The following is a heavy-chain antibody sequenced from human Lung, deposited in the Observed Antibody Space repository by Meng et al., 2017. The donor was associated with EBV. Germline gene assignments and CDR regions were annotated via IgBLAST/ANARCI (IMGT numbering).Heavy chain of an antibody. CDR1: GGSISSGGYY. J-gene: IGHJ4*02. V-gene: IGHV4-31*01. D-gene: IGHD2-15*01. CDR3: AREWCSGGSCYPDY. Sequence: QVELPESGPGLVKPSQTLSLTCTVSGGSISSGGYYWSWIRQHPGKGLEWIGYIYYSGSTYYNPSLKSLVTISVDTSKNQFSLKLSSVTAADTAVYYCAREWCSGGSCYPDYWGQGTLVTVSS. CDR2: IYYSGST.